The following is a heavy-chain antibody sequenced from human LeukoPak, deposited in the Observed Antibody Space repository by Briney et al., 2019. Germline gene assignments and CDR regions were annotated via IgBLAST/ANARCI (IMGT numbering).Heavy chain of an antibody. J-gene: IGHJ6*02. CDR1: GGSISSYY. Sequence: SETLALTCTVSGGSISSYYWSWIRQPPGKGLEWIGYIYYSGSTNYNPSLKSRVTISVDTSKNQFSLKLSSVTAADTAVYYCARDTGYSYGYSYYYYYGMDVWGQGTTVTVSS. CDR2: IYYSGST. CDR3: ARDTGYSYGYSYYYYYGMDV. V-gene: IGHV4-59*01. D-gene: IGHD5-18*01.